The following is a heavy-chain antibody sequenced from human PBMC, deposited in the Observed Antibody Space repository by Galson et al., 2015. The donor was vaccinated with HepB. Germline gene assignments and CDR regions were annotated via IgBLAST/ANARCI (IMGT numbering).Heavy chain of an antibody. Sequence: SLRLSCAASGFTFSSYVMSWVRQVPGKGLEWVGFIRSKGQGGTTEYAASVKGKFTISRDDSKSVAYLQMNSLKTEDTAVYLCARDGAWNHPLIDYWGQGTLVTVSS. CDR2: IRSKGQGGTT. CDR1: GFTFSSYV. J-gene: IGHJ4*02. D-gene: IGHD1-14*01. CDR3: ARDGAWNHPLIDY. V-gene: IGHV3-49*04.